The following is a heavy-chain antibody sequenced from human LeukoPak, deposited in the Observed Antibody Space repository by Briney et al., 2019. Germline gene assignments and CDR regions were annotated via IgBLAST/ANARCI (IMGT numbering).Heavy chain of an antibody. V-gene: IGHV1-8*01. CDR2: MSPNSGKT. D-gene: IGHD6-19*01. CDR1: GYNFLSHD. Sequence: ASVKVSCKASGYNFLSHDINWVRQAAGQGPEWMGYMSPNSGKTRYAQQFQGRVSMTRDASITTAYMELSSLMSEDTAVYYCARVVGQWLEVHWGQGTQVTVSS. J-gene: IGHJ4*02. CDR3: ARVVGQWLEVH.